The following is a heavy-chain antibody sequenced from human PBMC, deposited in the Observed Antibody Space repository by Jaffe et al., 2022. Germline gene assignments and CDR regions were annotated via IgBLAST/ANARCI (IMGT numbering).Heavy chain of an antibody. CDR1: GFTFSSYG. J-gene: IGHJ4*02. V-gene: IGHV3-30*03. Sequence: QVQLVESGGGVVQPGRSLRLSCAASGFTFSSYGMHWVRQAPGKGLEWVAVISYDGSNKYYADSVKGRFTISRDNSKNTLYLQMNSLRAEDTAVYYCAGPDSGYRYWGQGTLVTVSS. CDR3: AGPDSGYRY. D-gene: IGHD5-12*01. CDR2: ISYDGSNK.